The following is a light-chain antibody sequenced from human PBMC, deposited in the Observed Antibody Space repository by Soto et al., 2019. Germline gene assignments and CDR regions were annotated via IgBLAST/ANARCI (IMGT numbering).Light chain of an antibody. CDR1: SSYVGGYNY. Sequence: QSALTQPASVSGSPGQSITISCTGTSSYVGGYNYVSWYQQHPVKAPKLMIYDVTNRPSGVSDRFSGSKSGNTASLTISGRQAEDEADYYCSSYTSSSTPYVFGTGTKVTVL. V-gene: IGLV2-14*01. CDR3: SSYTSSSTPYV. J-gene: IGLJ1*01. CDR2: DVT.